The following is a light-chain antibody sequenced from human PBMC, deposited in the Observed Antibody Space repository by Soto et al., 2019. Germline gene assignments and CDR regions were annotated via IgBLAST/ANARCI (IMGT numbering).Light chain of an antibody. CDR2: DAS. CDR3: QQYNSFAPYS. Sequence: DIQMTQSPSTLSASVGDRVTITCRSSQSISFWLAWYQQKPGKAPKLLIYDASTLYSGVPSRFSGSRSGTEFTLTSSSLQPDDFGSYYCQQYNSFAPYSFGQGTKLEI. J-gene: IGKJ2*03. CDR1: QSISFW. V-gene: IGKV1-5*01.